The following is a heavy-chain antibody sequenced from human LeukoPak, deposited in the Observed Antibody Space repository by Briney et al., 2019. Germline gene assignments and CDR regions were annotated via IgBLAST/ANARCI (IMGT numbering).Heavy chain of an antibody. Sequence: PSETLSLTCTVSGGSISSSSYSWGWIRQPPGQGLEWIGSIYYSGSTYYNPSLKSRVTISVDTSKNQFTLKLSSVTAADTAVYYCSGGLSSSSVSFYYWGQGTLATVSS. CDR3: SGGLSSSSVSFYY. CDR2: IYYSGST. J-gene: IGHJ4*02. CDR1: GGSISSSSYS. V-gene: IGHV4-39*01. D-gene: IGHD6-13*01.